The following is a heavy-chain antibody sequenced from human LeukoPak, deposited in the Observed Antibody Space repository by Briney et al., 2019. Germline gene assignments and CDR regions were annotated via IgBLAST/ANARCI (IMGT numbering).Heavy chain of an antibody. CDR3: ARGGVPGLVGTKVRRPWFDP. CDR2: IYYTGST. V-gene: IGHV4-34*11. Sequence: SETLSLTCAVYGGSFSGYYWSWIRQPPGKGLEWIGYIYYTGSTNYNPSLRSRVTISVDTSKNQFSLKLNSVTAADTAVYYCARGGVPGLVGTKVRRPWFDPWGQGTLVTVSS. J-gene: IGHJ5*02. D-gene: IGHD1-7*01. CDR1: GGSFSGYY.